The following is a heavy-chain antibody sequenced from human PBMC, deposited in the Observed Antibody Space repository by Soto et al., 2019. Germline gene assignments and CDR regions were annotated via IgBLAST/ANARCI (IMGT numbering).Heavy chain of an antibody. V-gene: IGHV3-30-3*01. D-gene: IGHD2-2*01. CDR3: ASPTRRDHSAFES. Sequence: QVQLVESGGGVVQPGRSLRLSCAASGFTFSSYAMHWVRQAPGKGLEWVAVISSDGSKKYYADSGKGRFTIFRDNSMNTLYLHMNSMRHEDTAVYYFASPTRRDHSAFESWGQGTMVTVSS. CDR2: ISSDGSKK. CDR1: GFTFSSYA. J-gene: IGHJ3*02.